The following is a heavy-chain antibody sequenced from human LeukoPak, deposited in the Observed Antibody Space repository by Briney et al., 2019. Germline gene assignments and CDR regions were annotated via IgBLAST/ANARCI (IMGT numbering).Heavy chain of an antibody. CDR1: GYRFTDYW. CDR3: ARGAAGTTPGHYYFGLDV. V-gene: IGHV5-51*01. CDR2: IYPGDSDT. D-gene: IGHD1-7*01. Sequence: GEPLKISCKGSGYRFTDYWIGWVRQMPGKGLEWMGIIYPGDSDTRYSPSFQGQVTISADKSINTAHLQWSSLKASDTAMYYCARGAAGTTPGHYYFGLDVWGQGTTVRVSS. J-gene: IGHJ6*02.